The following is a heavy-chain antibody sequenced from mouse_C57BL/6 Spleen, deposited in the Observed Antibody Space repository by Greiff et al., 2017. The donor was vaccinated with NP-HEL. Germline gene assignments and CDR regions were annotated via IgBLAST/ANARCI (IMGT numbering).Heavy chain of an antibody. D-gene: IGHD4-1*01. CDR3: ARDGTGTTGPYYYAMDY. CDR2: INYDGSST. CDR1: GFTFSDYY. Sequence: EVNVVESEGGLVQPGSSMKLSCTASGFTFSDYYMAWVRQVPEKGLEWVANINYDGSSTYYLDSMKSRFIISRDNAKNILYLQMSSLKSEDTATYYCARDGTGTTGPYYYAMDYWGQGTSVTVSS. J-gene: IGHJ4*01. V-gene: IGHV5-16*01.